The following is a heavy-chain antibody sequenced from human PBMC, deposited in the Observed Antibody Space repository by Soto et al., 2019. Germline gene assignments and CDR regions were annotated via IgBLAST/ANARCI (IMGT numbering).Heavy chain of an antibody. J-gene: IGHJ6*03. D-gene: IGHD6-19*01. CDR2: ISSSGSTI. CDR1: GFTLSSYA. Sequence: GGSLRLSCAASGFTLSSYARSWVRQATGKGLEWVSYISSSGSTIYYADSVKGRFTISRDNAKNSLYLQMNSLRAEDTAVYYCARAVAGTSAYYYHFYYMDVWGKGTTVTVSS. CDR3: ARAVAGTSAYYYHFYYMDV. V-gene: IGHV3-11*01.